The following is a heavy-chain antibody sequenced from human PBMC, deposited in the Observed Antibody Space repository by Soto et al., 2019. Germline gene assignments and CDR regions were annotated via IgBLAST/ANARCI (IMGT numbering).Heavy chain of an antibody. CDR1: GFTISSYW. Sequence: EVQLVESGGGLVQPGGSLRLSCAAPGFTISSYWMHWVRQASGKGLVWVARINRDGSRTSYADFVKGRFTISRDNAKNRLYLQMNSLRAEDTAVYYCAADLGYWGQGGLVTVSS. J-gene: IGHJ4*02. CDR2: INRDGSRT. V-gene: IGHV3-74*01. CDR3: AADLGY. D-gene: IGHD3-16*01.